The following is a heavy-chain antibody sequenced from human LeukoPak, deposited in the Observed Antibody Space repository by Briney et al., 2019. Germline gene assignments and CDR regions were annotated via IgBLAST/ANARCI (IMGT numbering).Heavy chain of an antibody. J-gene: IGHJ4*02. D-gene: IGHD2-2*01. CDR2: ISSSSSYI. V-gene: IGHV3-21*01. CDR3: SRDIVVVPATETNLDY. CDR1: GFTFSSYC. Sequence: GGTLRLSCAASGFTFSSYCMNWVRQAPGKGLEWVSYISSSSSYIYYADSVKRRFTFSRDNAKNSLYLQMNSLRAEDTAVYYCSRDIVVVPATETNLDYWGQGTLVTVSS.